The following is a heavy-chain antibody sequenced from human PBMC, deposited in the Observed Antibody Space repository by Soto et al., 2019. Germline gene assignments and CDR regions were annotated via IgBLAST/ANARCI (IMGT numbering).Heavy chain of an antibody. CDR1: RYIFTAYF. D-gene: IGHD1-1*01. Sequence: ASVKVSCKAPRYIFTAYFMHWVRQAPGQGLEWMGWINPNNGATHYGLSFQGRVTMTRDTSISTAYMELSSLRSDDTAIYYCASHDPGARFDPWGQGTLVTVSS. CDR2: INPNNGAT. V-gene: IGHV1-2*02. J-gene: IGHJ5*02. CDR3: ASHDPGARFDP.